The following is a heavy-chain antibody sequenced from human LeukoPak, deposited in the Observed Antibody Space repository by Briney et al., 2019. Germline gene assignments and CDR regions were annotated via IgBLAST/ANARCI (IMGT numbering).Heavy chain of an antibody. J-gene: IGHJ5*02. Sequence: GESLKISCKGSGYSFTSYWIGWVRQMPGKGLEWMGIIYPGDSDTRYSPSFQGQVTISADKSISTAYLQWSSLKASDTAMYYCARTGRRVQVATIMNWFDPWGQGTLVTVSS. CDR2: IYPGDSDT. CDR1: GYSFTSYW. D-gene: IGHD5-24*01. CDR3: ARTGRRVQVATIMNWFDP. V-gene: IGHV5-51*01.